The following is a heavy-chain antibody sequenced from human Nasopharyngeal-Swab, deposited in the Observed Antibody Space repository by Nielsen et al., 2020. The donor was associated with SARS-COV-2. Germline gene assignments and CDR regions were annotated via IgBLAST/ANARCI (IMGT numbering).Heavy chain of an antibody. J-gene: IGHJ4*02. CDR3: ARAVGDAVMERNYFDN. Sequence: GGSLRLSCAVSGFTFSDYHMTWIRQAPGKGPEWVSYISSSGSYTNYADSVKGRFTIFRDNAKNSLYLQVNSLRAEDTAVYYCARAVGDAVMERNYFDNWGQGTLVTVSS. CDR2: ISSSGSYT. CDR1: GFTFSDYH. V-gene: IGHV3-11*06. D-gene: IGHD3-16*01.